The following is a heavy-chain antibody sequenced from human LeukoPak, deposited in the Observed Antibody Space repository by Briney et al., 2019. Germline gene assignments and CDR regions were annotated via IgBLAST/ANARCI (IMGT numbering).Heavy chain of an antibody. J-gene: IGHJ5*02. V-gene: IGHV4-38-2*02. D-gene: IGHD2-21*02. CDR1: GYSISSGYY. CDR2: IYHSGST. Sequence: SETLSLTCTVSGYSISSGYYWGWIRQPPGKGLEWIGSIYHSGSTYYNPSLKSRVTISVDTSKNQFSLKLSSVTAADTAVYYCARDRPHSHQPLLFGHLNLFDPWGQGTLVTVSS. CDR3: ARDRPHSHQPLLFGHLNLFDP.